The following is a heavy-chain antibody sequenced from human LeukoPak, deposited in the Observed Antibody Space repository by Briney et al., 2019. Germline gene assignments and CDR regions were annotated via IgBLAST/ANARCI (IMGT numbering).Heavy chain of an antibody. D-gene: IGHD6-13*01. Sequence: SETLSLTCAVYGGSSSGYYWSWIRQPPGKGLEWIGEINHSGSTNYNPSLKSRVTISVDTSKNQFSLKLSSVTAADTAVYYCARDLGYSSSWYGGHYYGMDVWGQGTTVTVSS. CDR1: GGSSSGYY. CDR3: ARDLGYSSSWYGGHYYGMDV. V-gene: IGHV4-34*01. J-gene: IGHJ6*02. CDR2: INHSGST.